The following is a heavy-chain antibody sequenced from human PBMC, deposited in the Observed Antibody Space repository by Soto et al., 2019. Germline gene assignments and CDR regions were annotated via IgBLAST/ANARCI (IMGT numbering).Heavy chain of an antibody. CDR2: ISGSGGTT. V-gene: IGHV3-23*01. CDR1: GFTFSNYA. J-gene: IGHJ4*02. Sequence: EVQLLESGGGLVQPGRSLRLSCAASGFTFSNYAMSWVRQAPGQGLDWVSAISGSGGTTYYADSVKGRFTISRDNSKNTLFLKMNSLRAEDAAVYYCAKFFVETGSNSGWPWSFPYWGQGPLVTASS. D-gene: IGHD6-25*01. CDR3: AKFFVETGSNSGWPWSFPY.